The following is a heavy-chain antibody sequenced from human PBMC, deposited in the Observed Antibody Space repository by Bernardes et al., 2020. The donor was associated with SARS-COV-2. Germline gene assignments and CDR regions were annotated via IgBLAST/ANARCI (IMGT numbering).Heavy chain of an antibody. J-gene: IGHJ5*02. CDR3: ARGNWVEYYDLTGNLDL. D-gene: IGHD3-3*01. CDR2: INHNSGGP. Sequence: ASVQVSCKASEYTFTDYYIHWVRQAPGQGLEWMGRINHNSGGPKYAQKFQGRVTMTRDTSINTAYMEVTRLTSDDTAVYYCARGNWVEYYDLTGNLDLWGQGTLVTVSS. V-gene: IGHV1-2*02. CDR1: EYTFTDYY.